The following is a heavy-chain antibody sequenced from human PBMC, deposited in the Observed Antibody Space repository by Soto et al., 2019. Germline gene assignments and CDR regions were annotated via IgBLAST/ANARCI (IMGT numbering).Heavy chain of an antibody. Sequence: LRLSCADSGFTSSSYWMPWVRQARGKGLVWGSRINSDGSSTSYADSVKGRFTIPRGNGKSTLCLQTNRLRVVDTAVYYCRREAAGTTKFDAFAIWGQGTRVTVS. CDR3: RREAAGTTKFDAFAI. CDR2: INSDGSST. J-gene: IGHJ3*02. D-gene: IGHD6-19*01. CDR1: GFTSSSYW. V-gene: IGHV3-74*01.